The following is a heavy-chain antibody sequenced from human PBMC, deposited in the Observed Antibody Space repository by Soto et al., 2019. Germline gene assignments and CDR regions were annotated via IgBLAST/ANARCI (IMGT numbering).Heavy chain of an antibody. D-gene: IGHD1-7*01. V-gene: IGHV3-9*01. CDR2: ISWNSGSI. J-gene: IGHJ5*02. CDR1: GFSFDDYA. CDR3: AKDIEADITGTTS. Sequence: SLRLSCSACGFSFDDYAMHWVRQAPGKGLEWVSCISWNSGSIGYAESVKGRFTISRDNANNSLYLQMDSLRAEDTALYYFAKDIEADITGTTSWGQGTLVTVSS.